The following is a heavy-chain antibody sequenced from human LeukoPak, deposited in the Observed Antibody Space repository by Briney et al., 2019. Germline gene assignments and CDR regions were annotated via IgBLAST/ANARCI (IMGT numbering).Heavy chain of an antibody. CDR3: ARDVGRYTYGYRPTELYWYFDL. J-gene: IGHJ2*01. CDR2: MYSSGST. Sequence: SETLSLTCTVSGGSISITSYYWGWIRQPPGKGLEWIGSMYSSGSTYYNPSLKSRVTISVDTSKNQFSLKLSSVTAADTAVYYCARDVGRYTYGYRPTELYWYFDLWGRGTRVTVSS. CDR1: GGSISITSYY. V-gene: IGHV4-39*07. D-gene: IGHD5-18*01.